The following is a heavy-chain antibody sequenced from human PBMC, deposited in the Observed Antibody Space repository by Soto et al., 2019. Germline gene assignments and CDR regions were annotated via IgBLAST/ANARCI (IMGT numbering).Heavy chain of an antibody. J-gene: IGHJ4*02. V-gene: IGHV3-30*18. D-gene: IGHD6-19*01. Sequence: QVQLVESGGGVVQPGRSLRLSCAASGFTFSSYGMHWVRQAPGKGLEWVAVISYDGSNKYYADSVKGRFTISRDNSKNTLYLQMNSLRAEDTAVYYCAKDIRSQWLISENFDYWGQGTLVTVSS. CDR1: GFTFSSYG. CDR3: AKDIRSQWLISENFDY. CDR2: ISYDGSNK.